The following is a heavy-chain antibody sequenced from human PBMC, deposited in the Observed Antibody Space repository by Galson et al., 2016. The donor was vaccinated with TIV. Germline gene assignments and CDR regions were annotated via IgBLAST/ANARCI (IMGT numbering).Heavy chain of an antibody. J-gene: IGHJ4*02. CDR1: GYTFTNYG. V-gene: IGHV1-18*04. CDR3: ARDAPYSSSWSIDY. CDR2: ISGYDTNT. D-gene: IGHD6-13*01. Sequence: VKVSCQASGYTFTNYGISWVRPAPGQGLEWMGWISGYDTNTEYVQKLQDRVTMTKDTSTSTAYMELRSLRYDDTAVYYCARDAPYSSSWSIDYWGQGSLVTVSS.